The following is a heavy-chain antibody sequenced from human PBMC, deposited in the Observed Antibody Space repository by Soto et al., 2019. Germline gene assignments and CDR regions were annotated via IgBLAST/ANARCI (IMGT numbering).Heavy chain of an antibody. CDR1: GGSISSGGYY. CDR3: ARGRGTVTTVTTHLDY. V-gene: IGHV4-31*03. Sequence: PSDTLSLTCTVSGGSISSGGYYWSWIRQHPGKGLEWIGYIYYSGSTYYNPSLKSRVTISVDTSKNQFSLKLSSVTAADTAVYYCARGRGTVTTVTTHLDYWGQGTLVTVSS. J-gene: IGHJ4*02. D-gene: IGHD4-17*01. CDR2: IYYSGST.